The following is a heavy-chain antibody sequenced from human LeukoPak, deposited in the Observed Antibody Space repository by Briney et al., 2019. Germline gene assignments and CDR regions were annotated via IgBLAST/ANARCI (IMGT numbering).Heavy chain of an antibody. V-gene: IGHV1-3*01. CDR2: INAGNGNT. CDR1: GYTFTSYA. D-gene: IGHD3-3*01. Sequence: ASVKVFCTASGYTFTSYAMHWVRQAPGQRLEWMGWINAGNGNTKYSQKFQGRVTITRDTSASTAYMELSSLRSEDTAVYYCARDLDFWSGYYNPPTYWGQGTLVTVSS. CDR3: ARDLDFWSGYYNPPTY. J-gene: IGHJ4*02.